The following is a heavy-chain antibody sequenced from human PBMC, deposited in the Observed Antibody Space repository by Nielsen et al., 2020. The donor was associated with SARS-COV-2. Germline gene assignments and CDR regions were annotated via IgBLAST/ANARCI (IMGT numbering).Heavy chain of an antibody. J-gene: IGHJ4*02. Sequence: GSLRLSCAASGFTVSSNYMSWDRQAPGKGLEWVSVIYSGGSTYYADSVKGRFTISRDNAKNSLYLQMNSLRAEDTAVYYCAIRGYSYGFIDYFDYWGQGTLVTVSS. D-gene: IGHD5-18*01. V-gene: IGHV3-53*01. CDR2: IYSGGST. CDR3: AIRGYSYGFIDYFDY. CDR1: GFTVSSNY.